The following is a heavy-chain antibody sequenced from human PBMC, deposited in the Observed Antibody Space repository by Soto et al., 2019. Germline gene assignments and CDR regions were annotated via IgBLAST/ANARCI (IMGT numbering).Heavy chain of an antibody. Sequence: GGSLRLSCSASGFTFSNYAMSWVRQAPGKGLEWVASISGSGRSTNYADSVKGRFTISRDNSKNTLAVQMSSLKTEDTAVYHCARRVWKFDSSGFYRHYFDYWGQGTLVTVSS. J-gene: IGHJ4*02. CDR3: ARRVWKFDSSGFYRHYFDY. CDR1: GFTFSNYA. CDR2: ISGSGRST. V-gene: IGHV3-23*01. D-gene: IGHD3-22*01.